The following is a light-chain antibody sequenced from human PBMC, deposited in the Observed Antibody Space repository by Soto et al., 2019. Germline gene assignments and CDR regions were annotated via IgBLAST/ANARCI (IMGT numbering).Light chain of an antibody. CDR2: GAS. CDR1: QSVRSN. Sequence: EIVLTQSPATLSVSPGERATLSGRASQSVRSNLAWYQQKPGQGPRLLIFGASTRATDIPARFSGSGSGTEFTLTISSLQSEDFAVYYCQQYIHWPPLTFGGGTKVEIK. J-gene: IGKJ4*01. V-gene: IGKV3-15*01. CDR3: QQYIHWPPLT.